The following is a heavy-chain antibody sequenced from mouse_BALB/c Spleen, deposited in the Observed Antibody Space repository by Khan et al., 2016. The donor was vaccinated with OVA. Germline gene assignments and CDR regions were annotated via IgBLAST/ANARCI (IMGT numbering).Heavy chain of an antibody. CDR2: INPSTGHN. Sequence: VQLQESGAELAKLGASVMMSCKAAGYTFSNYWMHWVKQRPGQGLEWIGYINPSTGHNEYNQKFKDKATLTADKSSTTAYMQLSSLPSVVSAVFYCLASGTDGGRYYCAMEYWGPGSSVNVS. CDR3: LASGTDGGRYYCAMEY. V-gene: IGHV1-7*01. J-gene: IGHJ4*01. D-gene: IGHD1-1*02. CDR1: GYTFSNYW.